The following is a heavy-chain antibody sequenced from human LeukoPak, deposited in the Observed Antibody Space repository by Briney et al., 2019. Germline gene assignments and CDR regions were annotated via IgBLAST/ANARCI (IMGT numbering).Heavy chain of an antibody. V-gene: IGHV3-23*01. CDR1: GFTFNKFA. J-gene: IGHJ6*02. D-gene: IGHD3-10*01. Sequence: GGSLRLSCAASGFTFNKFAMSWVRQAPGKGLEWVSGIIENGGETYYADSVRGRFTISRDNSKNTLYLQMNSLRAEDTAVYYCARDQPLITMVRQYYYYYGMDVWGQGTTVTVSS. CDR3: ARDQPLITMVRQYYYYYGMDV. CDR2: IIENGGET.